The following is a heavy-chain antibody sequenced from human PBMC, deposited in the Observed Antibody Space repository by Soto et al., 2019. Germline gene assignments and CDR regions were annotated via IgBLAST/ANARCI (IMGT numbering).Heavy chain of an antibody. V-gene: IGHV6-1*01. CDR3: ARAVARSGLDL. CDR2: TYYRSNWRH. CDR1: GCSVSNKTAS. D-gene: IGHD6-19*01. J-gene: IGHJ5*02. Sequence: QTLALTCAISGCSVSNKTASLKLWNSSPSRGLEWLGRTYYRSNWRHDYAVSVKSRITVNPDTSKNHFSLQLNSVTPDDSSVYYCARAVARSGLDLSGQGTLVTVS.